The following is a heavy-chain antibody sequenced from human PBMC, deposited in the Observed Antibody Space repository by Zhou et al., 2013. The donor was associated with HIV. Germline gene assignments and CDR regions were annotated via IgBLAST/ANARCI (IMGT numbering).Heavy chain of an antibody. CDR1: GYGFTSYW. CDR3: ARPDSSGWYKGAFDI. D-gene: IGHD6-19*01. V-gene: IGHV5-51*01. Sequence: VQLVQSGAEVKKPGESLKISCKSSGYGFTSYWIGWVRQKPGRGLEWMGVIYPGDSDTRYSPSFQGQVTISADKSISAAYLQWSSLKASDTAMYYCARPDSSGWYKGAFDIWGQGTMVTVSS. CDR2: IYPGDSDT. J-gene: IGHJ3*02.